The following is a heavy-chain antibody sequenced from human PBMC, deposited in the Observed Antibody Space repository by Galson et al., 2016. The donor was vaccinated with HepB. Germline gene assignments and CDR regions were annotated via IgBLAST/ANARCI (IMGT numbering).Heavy chain of an antibody. D-gene: IGHD3-22*01. V-gene: IGHV1-69*13. CDR2: IIPIFGTR. CDR3: ASTYYSDRSGYYLGDC. Sequence: SVKVSCKASGDIFSYAISWVRQAPGQGLEWMGGIIPIFGTRNYAQKFQDRVTIIADESTRTAYMELSSLRSEDTAVYYCASTYYSDRSGYYLGDCWGQGTLVTVSS. CDR1: GDIFSYA. J-gene: IGHJ4*02.